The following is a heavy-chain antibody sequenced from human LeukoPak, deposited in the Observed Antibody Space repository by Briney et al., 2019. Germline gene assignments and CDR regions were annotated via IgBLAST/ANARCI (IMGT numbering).Heavy chain of an antibody. D-gene: IGHD6-13*01. CDR1: GGSVSSSGYY. J-gene: IGHJ5*02. Sequence: SETLSLTCTVSGGSVSSSGYYWSWIRQHPGKCLEWIGYIYYSGSTYYNPSLKSRVTISVDTSKNQFSLKLSSVTAADTAVYYCARSYSSSWYDWFDPWGQGTLVTVSS. CDR3: ARSYSSSWYDWFDP. V-gene: IGHV4-31*03. CDR2: IYYSGST.